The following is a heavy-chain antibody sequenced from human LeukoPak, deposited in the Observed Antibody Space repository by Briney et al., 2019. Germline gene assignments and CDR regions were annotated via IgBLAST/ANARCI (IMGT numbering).Heavy chain of an antibody. V-gene: IGHV4-38-2*02. J-gene: IGHJ4*02. D-gene: IGHD3-9*01. CDR3: ARVGSYSEYYDILTAAMGFDY. CDR1: GGSISSYY. CDR2: IYHSGST. Sequence: SETLSLTCTVSGGSISSYYWSWIRQPPGKGLEWIGSIYHSGSTYYNPSLKSRVTISVDTSKNQFSLKLSSVTAADTAVYYCARVGSYSEYYDILTAAMGFDYWGQGTLVTVSS.